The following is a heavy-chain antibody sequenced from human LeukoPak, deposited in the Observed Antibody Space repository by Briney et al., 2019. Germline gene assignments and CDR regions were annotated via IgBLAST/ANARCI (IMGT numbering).Heavy chain of an antibody. CDR1: GGSISSYY. J-gene: IGHJ3*02. V-gene: IGHV4-59*01. Sequence: SETLSLTCTVSGGSISSYYWSWIRQPPGKGLEWIGYIYYSGSTNYNPSLKSRVTISVDTSKNQFSLKLSSVTAADTAVYYCAREKGPTYYDSSEDAFDIWGQGTMVTVSS. CDR2: IYYSGST. D-gene: IGHD3-22*01. CDR3: AREKGPTYYDSSEDAFDI.